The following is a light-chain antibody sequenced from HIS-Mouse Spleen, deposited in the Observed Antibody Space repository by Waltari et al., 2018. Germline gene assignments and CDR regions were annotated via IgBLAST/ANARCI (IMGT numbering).Light chain of an antibody. Sequence: SYELTQPPSVSVSPGQTARIPCSGAALSKKYASWYQKKSGQAPVLVIYEDSKRPSGIPERFSGSSSGTMATLTISGAQVEDEADYYCYSTDSSGNHRVFGGGTKLTVL. CDR3: YSTDSSGNHRV. J-gene: IGLJ2*01. CDR1: ALSKKY. V-gene: IGLV3-10*01. CDR2: EDS.